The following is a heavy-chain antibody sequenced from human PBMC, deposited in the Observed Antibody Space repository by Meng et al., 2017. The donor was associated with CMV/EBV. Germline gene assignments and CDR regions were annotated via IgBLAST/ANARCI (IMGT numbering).Heavy chain of an antibody. CDR3: ARGYYDFWSGYSVYTLDY. D-gene: IGHD3-3*01. V-gene: IGHV1-18*01. J-gene: IGHJ4*02. CDR2: ISAYNGNT. Sequence: ASVKVSCKASGYTFTSYCISWVRQAPGQGLEWMGWISAYNGNTNYAQKLQGRVTMTTDTSTSTAYMELRSLRSDDTAVYYCARGYYDFWSGYSVYTLDYWGQGTLVTVFS. CDR1: GYTFTSYC.